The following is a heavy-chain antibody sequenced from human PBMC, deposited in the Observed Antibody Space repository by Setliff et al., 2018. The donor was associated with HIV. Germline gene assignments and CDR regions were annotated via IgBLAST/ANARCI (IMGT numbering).Heavy chain of an antibody. CDR3: ASRGIVEVTISMPDEYFVH. Sequence: SETLSLTCNVSGGYISSGDYYWSWIRQHPGKGLEWIGYTHYSGRTYHNPSLKSRVTISVDTSENQFSLNMNSVTAADTAVYYCASRGIVEVTISMPDEYFVHWGHGTLVTVSS. J-gene: IGHJ1*01. CDR1: GGYISSGDYY. D-gene: IGHD2-15*01. V-gene: IGHV4-31*03. CDR2: THYSGRT.